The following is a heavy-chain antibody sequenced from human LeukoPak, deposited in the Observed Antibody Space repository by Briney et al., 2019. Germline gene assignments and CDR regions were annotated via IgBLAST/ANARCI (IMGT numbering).Heavy chain of an antibody. CDR3: ARGDLRGDY. CDR1: GGSFSDYH. Sequence: SETLSRTCAVYGGSFSDYHWSWIRQPPGKGLEWIGEINHSGSTNYSPSLKSRVTISVDTSKNQFSLKLTSVTAADTAVYYCARGDLRGDYWGQGVLVTVSS. J-gene: IGHJ4*02. V-gene: IGHV4-34*01. CDR2: INHSGST. D-gene: IGHD3-10*01.